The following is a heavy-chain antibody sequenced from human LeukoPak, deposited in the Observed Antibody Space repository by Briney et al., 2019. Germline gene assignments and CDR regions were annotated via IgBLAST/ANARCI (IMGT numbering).Heavy chain of an antibody. V-gene: IGHV1-2*02. D-gene: IGHD1-26*01. J-gene: IGHJ4*02. Sequence: DSVKLSPKASGYTFTGYYMHWVRQAPGQGLEWMGWINPNNGGTNYAQKFQGRVTMTRDTSISTAYMDLSRLTSGDTAVYYCARKISYTVGATDFDYWGQGTLVTVSS. CDR1: GYTFTGYY. CDR2: INPNNGGT. CDR3: ARKISYTVGATDFDY.